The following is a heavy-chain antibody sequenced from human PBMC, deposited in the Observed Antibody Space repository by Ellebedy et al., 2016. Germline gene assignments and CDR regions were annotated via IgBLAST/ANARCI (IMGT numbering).Heavy chain of an antibody. D-gene: IGHD2-2*01. Sequence: GESLKISCKGFGYTFTSDWIGWVRQVPGKGLEWMGIIYPGDSDTRYSPSFQGQVTISADKSISTAYLQWSSLKASDTAMYYCARQAGYCSSTSCHYGMDVWGQGTTVTVSS. CDR2: IYPGDSDT. J-gene: IGHJ6*02. CDR1: GYTFTSDW. CDR3: ARQAGYCSSTSCHYGMDV. V-gene: IGHV5-51*01.